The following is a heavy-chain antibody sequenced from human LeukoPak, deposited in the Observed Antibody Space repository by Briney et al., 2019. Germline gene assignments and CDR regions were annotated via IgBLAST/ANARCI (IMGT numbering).Heavy chain of an antibody. CDR2: INPNSGGT. J-gene: IGHJ2*01. D-gene: IGHD2-15*01. V-gene: IGHV1-2*02. CDR3: ARVSPPLGYCSGGSCYWYFDL. Sequence: AASVKVSCKASGYTFTGYYMHWVRQAPGQGLEWMGWINPNSGGTNYAQKFQGRVTMTRDTSISTVYMELNRLRSDDTAVYYCARVSPPLGYCSGGSCYWYFDLWGRGTLATVSS. CDR1: GYTFTGYY.